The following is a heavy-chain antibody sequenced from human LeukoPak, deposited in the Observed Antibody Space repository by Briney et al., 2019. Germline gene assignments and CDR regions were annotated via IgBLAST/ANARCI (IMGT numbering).Heavy chain of an antibody. J-gene: IGHJ4*02. CDR2: ISTNGGST. CDR1: RFTFSNYA. CDR3: ARGGYYDSSGSFDY. V-gene: IGHV3-64*01. Sequence: WGSLRLSSAASRFTFSNYAMSWVHQAPETGLEHFSPISTNGGSTDYANSVKGRFTISRDNSDNRVFLQMGTLRAEDMAVYYCARGGYYDSSGSFDYWGQGILVTVSS. D-gene: IGHD3-22*01.